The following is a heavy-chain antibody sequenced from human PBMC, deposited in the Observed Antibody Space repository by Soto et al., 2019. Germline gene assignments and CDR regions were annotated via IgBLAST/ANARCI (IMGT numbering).Heavy chain of an antibody. V-gene: IGHV4-59*08. J-gene: IGHJ6*03. CDR1: GGSISGHY. D-gene: IGHD3-16*01. CDR2: MYYSGST. CDR3: ARGPYYDLIWNYYYMDV. Sequence: QVQLQESGPGLVKPSETLSLSCSVSGGSISGHYWSWVRQTPGKGLEWIGYMYYSGSTNYNHSLKSRVTISVDTSKNHFSLRLPSVTAADTAVYYCARGPYYDLIWNYYYMDVWGKGTTVTVSS.